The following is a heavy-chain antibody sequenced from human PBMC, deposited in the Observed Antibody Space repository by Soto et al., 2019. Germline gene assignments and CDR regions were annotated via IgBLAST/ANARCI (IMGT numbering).Heavy chain of an antibody. Sequence: QVQLVESGGGVVQPGTSLRLSCAASGFTFSSYGFQWVRQAPGKGLEWVTLMSHDGSKTVYADSVKGRFTISRDNSRNTLYLQMNSLRGEDTAVYYCARELLYGSGSRDYLYYGMDVWGHGTTVTVSS. V-gene: IGHV3-30*03. CDR1: GFTFSSYG. D-gene: IGHD3-10*01. J-gene: IGHJ6*02. CDR3: ARELLYGSGSRDYLYYGMDV. CDR2: MSHDGSKT.